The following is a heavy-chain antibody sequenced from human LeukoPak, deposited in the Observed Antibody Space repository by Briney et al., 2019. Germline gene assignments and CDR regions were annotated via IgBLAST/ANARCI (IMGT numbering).Heavy chain of an antibody. D-gene: IGHD3-22*01. CDR2: IIPIFGTA. CDR3: ALNYDSSGYYPDY. V-gene: IGHV1-69*13. Sequence: ASVKVSCKASGGTFSSYAISWVRQAPGQGLEWMGGIIPIFGTANYAQKFQGRVTITADESTSTAYMELSSLRSEDTAVYYCALNYDSSGYYPDYWGQGTLVTVSS. J-gene: IGHJ4*02. CDR1: GGTFSSYA.